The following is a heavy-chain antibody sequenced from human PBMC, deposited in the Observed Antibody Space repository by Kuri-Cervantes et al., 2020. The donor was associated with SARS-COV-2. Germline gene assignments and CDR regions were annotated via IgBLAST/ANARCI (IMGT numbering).Heavy chain of an antibody. Sequence: GESLKISCAASGFTFSSYSMNWVRQAPGKGLEWVSSISSSSSYIYYADSVKGRFTISRDNAKNSLYLQMNSLRAEDTAVYYCARDPTAGRVRYFDWFSSGPSNYYGMDVWGQGTTVTVSS. J-gene: IGHJ6*02. CDR3: ARDPTAGRVRYFDWFSSGPSNYYGMDV. V-gene: IGHV3-21*01. CDR2: ISSSSSYI. D-gene: IGHD3-9*01. CDR1: GFTFSSYS.